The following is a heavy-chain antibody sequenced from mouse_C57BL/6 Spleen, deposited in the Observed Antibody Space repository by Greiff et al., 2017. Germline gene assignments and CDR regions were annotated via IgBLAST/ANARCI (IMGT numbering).Heavy chain of an antibody. Sequence: VQLQQSGAELVRPGASVKLSCTASGFNIKDYYMHWVKQRPEQGLEWIGRFDPEDGDTEYDPKFQGKATMTADTSSNTAYLQLSSLTSGDTAVYYCTKGLRNAMDYWGQGTSVTVSS. CDR1: GFNIKDYY. CDR2: FDPEDGDT. J-gene: IGHJ4*01. CDR3: TKGLRNAMDY. D-gene: IGHD3-1*01. V-gene: IGHV14-1*01.